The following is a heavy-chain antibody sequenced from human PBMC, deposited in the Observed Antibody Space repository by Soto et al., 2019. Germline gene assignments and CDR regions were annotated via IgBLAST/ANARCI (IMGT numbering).Heavy chain of an antibody. D-gene: IGHD3-22*01. CDR2: ISGSGGGT. V-gene: IGHV3-23*01. CDR3: AKGSGYNPTYNWFDP. CDR1: GFTFSSYA. J-gene: IGHJ5*02. Sequence: GGSLRLSCAASGFTFSSYAMSWVRQAPGKGLEWVSGISGSGGGTYYADSVKGRFTISRDNSRNTLYLQMNSLRAEDTAVYYCAKGSGYNPTYNWFDPWGQGTLVTVS.